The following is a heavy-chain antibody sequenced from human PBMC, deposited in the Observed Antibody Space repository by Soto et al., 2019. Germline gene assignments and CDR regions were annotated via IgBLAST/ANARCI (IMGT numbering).Heavy chain of an antibody. D-gene: IGHD3-22*01. J-gene: IGHJ3*02. CDR3: ARDHCFQAPYYYDSSGYYPNDAFDI. CDR1: GYTFTSYY. CDR2: INPSGGST. Sequence: ASVKVSCKASGYTFTSYYMHWVRQAPGQGLERMGIINPSGGSTSYAQKFQGRVTMTRDTSTSTVYMELSSLRSEDTAVYYCARDHCFQAPYYYDSSGYYPNDAFDIWGQGTMVTVSS. V-gene: IGHV1-46*01.